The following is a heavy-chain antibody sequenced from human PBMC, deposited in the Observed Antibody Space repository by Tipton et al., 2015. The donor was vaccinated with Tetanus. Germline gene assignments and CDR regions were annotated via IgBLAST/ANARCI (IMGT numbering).Heavy chain of an antibody. Sequence: QLVQSGAEVKKPGASVKVSCKASGYTFTRYYMHWVRQAPGQGLEWMGRINPNSGGTNYAQKFQGRVTMTRDTSISTAYMELSRLRSDDTAVYYCAREATAMVDALEYWGQGTLVTVSS. CDR2: INPNSGGT. CDR3: AREATAMVDALEY. V-gene: IGHV1-2*06. D-gene: IGHD5-18*01. CDR1: GYTFTRYY. J-gene: IGHJ4*02.